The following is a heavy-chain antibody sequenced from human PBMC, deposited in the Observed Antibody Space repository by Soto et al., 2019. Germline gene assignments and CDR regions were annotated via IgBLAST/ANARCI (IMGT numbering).Heavy chain of an antibody. Sequence: VGSLRPACAASGFTFSSYWMSWVRQAPGKGLEWVANIKQDGSEKYYVDSVKGRFTISRDNAKNSLYLQMNSLRAEDTAVYYCARDVRFLEWFVWGQGTTVTVSS. CDR1: GFTFSSYW. CDR2: IKQDGSEK. V-gene: IGHV3-7*03. D-gene: IGHD3-3*01. J-gene: IGHJ6*02. CDR3: ARDVRFLEWFV.